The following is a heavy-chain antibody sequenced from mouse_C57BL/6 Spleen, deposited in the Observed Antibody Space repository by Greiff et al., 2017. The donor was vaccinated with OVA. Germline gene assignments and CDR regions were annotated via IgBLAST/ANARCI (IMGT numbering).Heavy chain of an antibody. V-gene: IGHV5-4*03. D-gene: IGHD1-1*01. CDR3: AKDGYGSSYDY. Sequence: EVMLVESGGGLVKPGGSLKLSCAASGFTFSSYAMSWVRQTPEKRLEWVATISDGGSYTYYPDNVKGRFTISRDNAKNNPYLQMSHLKSEDTAMYYCAKDGYGSSYDYWGQGTTLTVSS. CDR2: ISDGGSYT. CDR1: GFTFSSYA. J-gene: IGHJ2*01.